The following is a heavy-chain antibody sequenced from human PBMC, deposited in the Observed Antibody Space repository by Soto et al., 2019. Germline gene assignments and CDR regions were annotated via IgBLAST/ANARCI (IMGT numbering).Heavy chain of an antibody. Sequence: SVKVSCKAPGGTFSTYAISWVRQTPGQGLEWMGGIIPMFGTANYAQRFQDRVTITADESTNTVYMELSSLRSEDTAVYFCASGIQLWLRRINNGYSGWGQGTLVTVSS. CDR3: ASGIQLWLRRINNGYSG. D-gene: IGHD5-18*01. J-gene: IGHJ4*02. V-gene: IGHV1-69*13. CDR1: GGTFSTYA. CDR2: IIPMFGTA.